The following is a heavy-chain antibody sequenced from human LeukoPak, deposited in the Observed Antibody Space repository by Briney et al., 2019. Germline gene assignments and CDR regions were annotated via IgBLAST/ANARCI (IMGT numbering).Heavy chain of an antibody. Sequence: ASVKVSCTASGGTFSSYAISWVRQAPGQGLEWMGRIIPILGIANYAQKFQGRVTITADKSTSTAYMELSSLRSEDTAVYYCARVTGAIFGVPPPRDYWGQGTLVTVSS. V-gene: IGHV1-69*04. CDR2: IIPILGIA. CDR3: ARVTGAIFGVPPPRDY. CDR1: GGTFSSYA. J-gene: IGHJ4*02. D-gene: IGHD3-3*01.